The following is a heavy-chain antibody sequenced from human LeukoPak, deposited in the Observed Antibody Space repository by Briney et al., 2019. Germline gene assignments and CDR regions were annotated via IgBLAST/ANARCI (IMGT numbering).Heavy chain of an antibody. V-gene: IGHV3-48*01. CDR1: GFTFSSYS. J-gene: IGHJ4*02. Sequence: PGGSLRLSCAASGFTFSSYSMNWVRQAPGKGLEWVSYISSSSSTIYYADSVKGRFTISRDNAKNSLYLQMNSLRAEDTAVYYCARVAVDTAMPDFDYWGQGTLVTVSS. CDR2: ISSSSSTI. D-gene: IGHD5-18*01. CDR3: ARVAVDTAMPDFDY.